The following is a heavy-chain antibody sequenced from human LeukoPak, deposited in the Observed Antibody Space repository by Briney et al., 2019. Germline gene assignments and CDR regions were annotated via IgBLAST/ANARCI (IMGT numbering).Heavy chain of an antibody. J-gene: IGHJ5*02. CDR2: IYYSGST. D-gene: IGHD3-10*01. V-gene: IGHV4-39*07. CDR3: ARGPWKLWFGELWLLGGRQVGQCWFDP. Sequence: SETLSLTCTVSGGSISSSSYYWGWIRQPPGKGLEWIGSIYYSGSTNYNPSLKSRVTISVDTSKNQFSLKLSSVTAADTAVYYCARGPWKLWFGELWLLGGRQVGQCWFDPWGQGTLVTVSS. CDR1: GGSISSSSYY.